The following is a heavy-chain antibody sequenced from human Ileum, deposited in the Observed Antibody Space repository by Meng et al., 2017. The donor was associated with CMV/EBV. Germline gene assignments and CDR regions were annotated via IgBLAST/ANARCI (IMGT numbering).Heavy chain of an antibody. CDR2: MSTDGSSE. Sequence: GESLKISCVTSGFTFSTHGLHWVRQAPGKGLEWVALMSTDGSSEYYGDSVKGRFTISRDNSKNTLFLQMNSLRADDTAVYYCARSVVMVGNFDYWGQGTLVTVSS. D-gene: IGHD2-8*01. V-gene: IGHV3-30-3*01. J-gene: IGHJ4*02. CDR3: ARSVVMVGNFDY. CDR1: GFTFSTHG.